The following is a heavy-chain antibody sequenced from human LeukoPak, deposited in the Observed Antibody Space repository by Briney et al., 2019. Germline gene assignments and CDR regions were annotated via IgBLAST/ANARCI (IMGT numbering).Heavy chain of an antibody. D-gene: IGHD2-15*01. CDR3: ARRVVVAATRAWFDP. V-gene: IGHV4-39*01. CDR2: IYYSGST. CDR1: GGSISSSSYY. J-gene: IGHJ5*02. Sequence: SETLSLTCTVSGGSISSSSYYWGWIRQPPGKGLEWIGSIYYSGSTYYNPSLKSRVTISVDTSKNQFSLKLSSVTAADTAVYYCARRVVVAATRAWFDPWPGNPGHRPL.